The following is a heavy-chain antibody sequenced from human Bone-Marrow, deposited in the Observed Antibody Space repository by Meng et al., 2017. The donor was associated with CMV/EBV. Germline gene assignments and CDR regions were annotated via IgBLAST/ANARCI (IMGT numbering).Heavy chain of an antibody. Sequence: SETLSLTCAVYGGSFSGYYWSWIRQPPGKGLEWIGEINHSGSTNYNPSLKSRVTMSVDTSKNQFSLKLSSVTAADTAVYYCARGRGWELDFWGQGTLVTVSS. V-gene: IGHV4-34*01. CDR3: ARGRGWELDF. CDR2: INHSGST. CDR1: GGSFSGYY. D-gene: IGHD1-26*01. J-gene: IGHJ4*02.